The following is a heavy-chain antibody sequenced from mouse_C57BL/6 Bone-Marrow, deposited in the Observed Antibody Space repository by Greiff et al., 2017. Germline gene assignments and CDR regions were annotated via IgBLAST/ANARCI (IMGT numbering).Heavy chain of an antibody. J-gene: IGHJ4*01. V-gene: IGHV1-42*01. D-gene: IGHD1-1*01. CDR3: ARYGSSYYYAMDY. Sequence: VQLQQSGPELVKPGASVKISCKASGYSFTGYYMNWVKQSPEKSLEWIGESNPSTGGTTYNQKFKAKATLTVDKSSSTAYMQLKSLTSEDSAVYYCARYGSSYYYAMDYWGQGTSVTVSS. CDR1: GYSFTGYY. CDR2: SNPSTGGT.